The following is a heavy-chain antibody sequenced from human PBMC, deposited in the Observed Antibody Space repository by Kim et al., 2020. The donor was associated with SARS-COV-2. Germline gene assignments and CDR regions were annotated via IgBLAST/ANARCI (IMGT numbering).Heavy chain of an antibody. D-gene: IGHD3-10*01. Sequence: SETRSLTCTXSGGSISSSSYYWGWIRQPPGKGLEWIGSIYYSGSTYYNPSLKSRVTISVDTSKNQFPLKLRSVTAADTAVYYCARDGMVRGVGSLGTRYLYYSYGMDVWGQGTTVTVPS. V-gene: IGHV4-39*06. CDR1: GGSISSSSYY. CDR2: IYYSGST. CDR3: ARDGMVRGVGSLGTRYLYYSYGMDV. J-gene: IGHJ6*02.